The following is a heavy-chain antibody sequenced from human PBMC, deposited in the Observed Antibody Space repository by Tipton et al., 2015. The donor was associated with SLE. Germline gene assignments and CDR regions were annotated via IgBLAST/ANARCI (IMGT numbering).Heavy chain of an antibody. J-gene: IGHJ4*02. Sequence: SLRLSCAVSGFIFSSHGMHWVRQAPGKGLEWVAFIQYDGSKKSYADSVKGRFTISRDNFKNTLYLQINSLRGEDTAVYHCAREVPGGANYFDYWGQGALVTVSS. CDR3: AREVPGGANYFDY. D-gene: IGHD4-23*01. CDR1: GFIFSSHG. V-gene: IGHV3-30*02. CDR2: IQYDGSKK.